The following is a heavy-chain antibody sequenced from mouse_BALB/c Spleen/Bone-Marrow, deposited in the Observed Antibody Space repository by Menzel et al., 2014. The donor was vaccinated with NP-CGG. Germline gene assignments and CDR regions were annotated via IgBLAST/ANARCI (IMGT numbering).Heavy chain of an antibody. CDR2: ISSGSSTI. CDR3: ARGNYGFSFYYAMDY. D-gene: IGHD1-1*01. Sequence: EVQRVESGGCLVQPGGSRKLSCAASGFTFSSFGMHWVRQAPEKGLEWVAYISSGSSTIYYADTVKGRFTISRDNPKNTLFLQMTSLRSEDTAMYYCARGNYGFSFYYAMDYWGQGTSVTVSS. CDR1: GFTFSSFG. J-gene: IGHJ4*01. V-gene: IGHV5-17*02.